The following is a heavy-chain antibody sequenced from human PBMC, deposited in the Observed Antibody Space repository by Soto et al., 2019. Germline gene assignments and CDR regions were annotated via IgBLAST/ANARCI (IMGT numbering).Heavy chain of an antibody. CDR1: GFTFSSYG. D-gene: IGHD6-6*01. V-gene: IGHV3-33*01. J-gene: IGHJ4*02. CDR3: ARDHYSSSRRHAGPDY. CDR2: IWYDGSNK. Sequence: QVQLVESGGGVVQPGRSLRLSCAASGFTFSSYGMHWVRQAPGKGLEWVAVIWYDGSNKYYADSVKGRFTISRDNSKNTLYLQMNSLRAEDTAVYYCARDHYSSSRRHAGPDYWGQGTLVTVSS.